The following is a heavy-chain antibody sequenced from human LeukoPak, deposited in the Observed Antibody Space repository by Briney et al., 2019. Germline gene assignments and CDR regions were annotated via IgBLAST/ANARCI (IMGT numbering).Heavy chain of an antibody. J-gene: IGHJ6*03. CDR3: ARLGVVSYYYYYYMDV. D-gene: IGHD3-3*01. V-gene: IGHV4-4*07. CDR2: IYTSGST. Sequence: PSETLSLTCTVPGGSISSYYWSWIRQPAGKGLEWIGRIYTSGSTNYNPSLKSRVTMSVDTSKNQFSLKLSSVTAADTAVYYCARLGVVSYYYYYYMDVWGKGTTVTVSS. CDR1: GGSISSYY.